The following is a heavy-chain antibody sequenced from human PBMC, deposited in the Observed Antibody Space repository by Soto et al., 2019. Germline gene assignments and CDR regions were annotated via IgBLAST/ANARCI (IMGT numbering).Heavy chain of an antibody. V-gene: IGHV3-11*01. CDR1: GFTFSDYY. Sequence: GGSLRLSCAASGFTFSDYYMSWVRQAPGKGLEWVSYISSSGSNIYYADSWKGRFTISRDNAKNSLYLQMNSLRAEDTAVYYCARAGVVDGGSYYISHSYYMDVWGQGTTVTVSS. J-gene: IGHJ6*03. CDR3: ARAGVVDGGSYYISHSYYMDV. CDR2: ISSSGSNI. D-gene: IGHD3-10*01.